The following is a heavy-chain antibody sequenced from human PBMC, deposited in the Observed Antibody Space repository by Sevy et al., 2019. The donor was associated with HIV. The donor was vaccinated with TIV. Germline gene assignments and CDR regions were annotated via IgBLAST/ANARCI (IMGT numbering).Heavy chain of an antibody. Sequence: GESLRLSCNASGITFSTSVMNWVRQSPDRGLEWVSSISGDTYYTHYADSMRGRFIVSRDNAKNSLFLEMNSLTVEDTAVYYCTRASLLGYCSTTSCYYAFDIWGPGTVVTVSS. CDR2: ISGDTYYT. V-gene: IGHV3-21*01. CDR3: TRASLLGYCSTTSCYYAFDI. J-gene: IGHJ3*02. CDR1: GITFSTSV. D-gene: IGHD2-2*01.